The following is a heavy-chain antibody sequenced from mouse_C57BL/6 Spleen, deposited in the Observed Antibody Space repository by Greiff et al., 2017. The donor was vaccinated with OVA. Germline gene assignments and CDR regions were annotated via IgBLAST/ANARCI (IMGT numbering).Heavy chain of an antibody. V-gene: IGHV1-76*01. CDR3: ARGDGYYYAMDY. CDR2: IYPGSGNT. J-gene: IGHJ4*01. Sequence: QVQLKESGAELVRPGASVKLSCKASGYTFTDYYINWVKQRPGQGLEWIARIYPGSGNTYYNEKFKGKATLTAEKSSSTAYMPLSSLTSEDSAVYFCARGDGYYYAMDYWGQGTSVTVSS. D-gene: IGHD2-3*01. CDR1: GYTFTDYY.